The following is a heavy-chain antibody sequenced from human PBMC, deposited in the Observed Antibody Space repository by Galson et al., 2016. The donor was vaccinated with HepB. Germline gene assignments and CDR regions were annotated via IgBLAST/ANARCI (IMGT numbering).Heavy chain of an antibody. CDR3: ARNPYSGENCYNYLAY. J-gene: IGHJ4*02. D-gene: IGHD1-26*01. CDR2: IYSDGGT. V-gene: IGHV4-59*01. Sequence: LSLTCSVSSGSINDYYWTWIRQPPGKGLEWIGYIYSDGGTKYNPSLESRITISVDASRNQFSLKLTSVTAADTAVYYCARNPYSGENCYNYLAYWGQGTLVTVSS. CDR1: SGSINDYY.